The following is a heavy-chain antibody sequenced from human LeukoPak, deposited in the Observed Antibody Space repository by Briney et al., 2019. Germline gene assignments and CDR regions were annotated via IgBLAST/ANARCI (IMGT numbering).Heavy chain of an antibody. D-gene: IGHD6-13*01. J-gene: IGHJ4*02. CDR3: ARHRYSSSWYIDY. CDR1: GGSVSSGGYY. CDR2: IYYSRST. V-gene: IGHV4-61*08. Sequence: SETLSLTCTVSGGSVSSGGYYWSWIRQPPGKGLEWIGYIYYSRSTNYNPSLKSRVTISVDTSKNQFSLKLSSVTAADTAVYYCARHRYSSSWYIDYWGQGTLVTVSS.